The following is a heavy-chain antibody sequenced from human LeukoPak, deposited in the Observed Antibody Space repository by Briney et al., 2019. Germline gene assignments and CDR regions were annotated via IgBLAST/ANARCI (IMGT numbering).Heavy chain of an antibody. D-gene: IGHD6-19*01. CDR2: ISAYNGNT. J-gene: IGHJ4*02. CDR3: ARDSFGAVAG. V-gene: IGHV1-18*01. Sequence: GSSVKVSCXASRDTFTRCAFSWVRQAPGQGLEWMGWISAYNGNTDYAQKLQGRVTMTTDTSTGTAYMELRSLRSDDTAVYYCARDSFGAVAGWGQGTLVTVSS. CDR1: RDTFTRCA.